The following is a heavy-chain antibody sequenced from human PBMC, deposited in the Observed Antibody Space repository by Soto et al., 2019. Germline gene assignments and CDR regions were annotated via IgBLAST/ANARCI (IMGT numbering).Heavy chain of an antibody. J-gene: IGHJ6*02. D-gene: IGHD2-2*01. CDR3: ARLEDIVVIPAAPPGYYYGMDV. CDR2: IDPSDSYT. CDR1: GYSFTSYW. Sequence: GESLKISWKGSGYSFTSYWISWVRQMPGKGVEWMGRIDPSDSYTNYSPSYQGHVTISADKSISTAYLQWSSLKDSDTAMYYCARLEDIVVIPAAPPGYYYGMDVWGQGTTVTVSS. V-gene: IGHV5-10-1*01.